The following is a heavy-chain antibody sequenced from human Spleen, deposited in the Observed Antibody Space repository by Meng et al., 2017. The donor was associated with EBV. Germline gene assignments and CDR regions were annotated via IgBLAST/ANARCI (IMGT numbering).Heavy chain of an antibody. J-gene: IGHJ4*02. V-gene: IGHV2-5*02. CDR2: IYWDDDK. D-gene: IGHD3-3*01. CDR1: GFSLPTNGVG. Sequence: ISLMESVPTLVKPTQTLTLTCTFSGFSLPTNGVGVGWIRHPPGKALGWLALIYWDDDKSNRPSLNRRLYITTVTSKYQMVLTITNMDPEHTATYHCAHRPGGFLSGYDDYWGQGILVTVSS. CDR3: AHRPGGFLSGYDDY.